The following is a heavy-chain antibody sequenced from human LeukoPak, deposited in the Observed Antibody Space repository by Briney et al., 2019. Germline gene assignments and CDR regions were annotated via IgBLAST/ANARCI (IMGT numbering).Heavy chain of an antibody. CDR2: IIPIFGTA. Sequence: SVKVSCKASGGTFSSYAISWVRQAPGQGLEWMGGIIPIFGTANYAQEFQGRVTITADESTSTAYMELSSLRSEDTAVYYCARNPRTGYYDYVWGSWGQGTLVTVSS. CDR3: ARNPRTGYYDYVWGS. CDR1: GGTFSSYA. V-gene: IGHV1-69*01. D-gene: IGHD3-16*01. J-gene: IGHJ4*02.